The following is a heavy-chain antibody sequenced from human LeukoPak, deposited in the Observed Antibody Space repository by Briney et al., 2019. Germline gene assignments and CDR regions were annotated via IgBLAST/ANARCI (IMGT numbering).Heavy chain of an antibody. Sequence: GGSLRLSCASSGFAVSSNYMSWVRQAPGKGLEWVSIIYTGGTTYYADSVKGRFTISRDNSKNTLYLQMNSLRAEDTAVYYCARGASASYWGQGTLVTVSS. CDR3: ARGASASY. CDR2: IYTGGTT. J-gene: IGHJ4*02. V-gene: IGHV3-66*01. CDR1: GFAVSSNY.